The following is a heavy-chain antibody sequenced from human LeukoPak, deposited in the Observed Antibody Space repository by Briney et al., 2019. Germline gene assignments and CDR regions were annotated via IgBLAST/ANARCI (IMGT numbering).Heavy chain of an antibody. Sequence: ASVKVSCKASGYTFTSYYMHWVRQAPGQGLEWMGIINPSGGSTSYAQKFQGRVTMTRDMSTSTVYMELSSLRSEDTAVYYCARGGSSGYYYYYYYMDVWGKGTTVTVSS. V-gene: IGHV1-46*01. CDR2: INPSGGST. D-gene: IGHD6-6*01. CDR3: ARGGSSGYYYYYYYMDV. CDR1: GYTFTSYY. J-gene: IGHJ6*03.